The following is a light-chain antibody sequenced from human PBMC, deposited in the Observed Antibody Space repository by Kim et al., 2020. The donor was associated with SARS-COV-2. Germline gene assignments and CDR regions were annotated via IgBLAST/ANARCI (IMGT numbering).Light chain of an antibody. CDR3: QQYDNYPPWNT. J-gene: IGKJ2*01. CDR1: QDINIY. V-gene: IGKV1-33*01. Sequence: SVGDRVTITCQASQDINIYLNWYHQRPGKAPKLLIHDASNFETGVPLRFSGGGSGTDFTLTISSLQPEDIGTYYCQQYDNYPPWNTFGPGTKLEI. CDR2: DAS.